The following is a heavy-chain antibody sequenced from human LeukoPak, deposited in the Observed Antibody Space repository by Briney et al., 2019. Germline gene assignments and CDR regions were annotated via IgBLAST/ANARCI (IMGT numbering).Heavy chain of an antibody. D-gene: IGHD5-24*01. CDR1: GGSISSGGYY. Sequence: PSQTLSLTCTVSGGSISSGGYYWGWIRQHPGKGLEWIGYIYYSGSTYYNPSLKSRVTLSVGTSKNQFSLTLSSVTAADTAVYYCARDRGDGYNYLLDYWGQGTLVTVSS. J-gene: IGHJ4*02. CDR3: ARDRGDGYNYLLDY. V-gene: IGHV4-31*03. CDR2: IYYSGST.